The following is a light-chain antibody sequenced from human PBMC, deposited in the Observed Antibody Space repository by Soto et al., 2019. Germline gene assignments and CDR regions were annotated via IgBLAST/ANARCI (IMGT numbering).Light chain of an antibody. V-gene: IGKV3-15*01. J-gene: IGKJ1*01. Sequence: IVMTQSPASLSVSPGEGATLSCRASQSVSNNLAWYQQRPGQAPRLLIYGASTRATGIPARFSGSGSGTDFTLTISSLQSEDFAVYYCQQYNNWPRGTLGQGTKV. CDR1: QSVSNN. CDR3: QQYNNWPRGT. CDR2: GAS.